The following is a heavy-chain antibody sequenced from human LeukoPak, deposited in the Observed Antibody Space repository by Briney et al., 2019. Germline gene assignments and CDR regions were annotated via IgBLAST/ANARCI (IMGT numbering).Heavy chain of an antibody. V-gene: IGHV1-8*01. Sequence: GASLKLSCKASGYTFTSYDINWVRQATGQGLEWMGWMNTNSGNTGYARKSQGRVTMTRNTSISTAYMELSSLRSEDTAVHYCARDPYYYGSGPIGWGQGTLVTVSS. CDR2: MNTNSGNT. D-gene: IGHD3-10*01. CDR1: GYTFTSYD. CDR3: ARDPYYYGSGPIG. J-gene: IGHJ4*02.